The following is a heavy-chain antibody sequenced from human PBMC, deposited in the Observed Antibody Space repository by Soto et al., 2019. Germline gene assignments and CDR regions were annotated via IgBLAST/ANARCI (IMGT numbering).Heavy chain of an antibody. V-gene: IGHV3-7*01. CDR2: IKPDGSAT. Sequence: VQLVESGGGLVQPGGSLRLSCAVSGFTFGSYWMNWVRLIPGKGLEWVAYIKPDGSATYYVDFVKGRFTISRDNAKNSLYLQMNSLRVEDTSVYYCARAGYCGPGCYYYFDYWGQGTLVTVSS. J-gene: IGHJ4*02. CDR1: GFTFGSYW. CDR3: ARAGYCGPGCYYYFDY. D-gene: IGHD2-21*02.